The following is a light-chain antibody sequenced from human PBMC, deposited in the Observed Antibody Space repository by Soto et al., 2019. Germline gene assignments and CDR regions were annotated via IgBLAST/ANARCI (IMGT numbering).Light chain of an antibody. V-gene: IGLV2-8*01. CDR1: SSDVAAYNY. J-gene: IGLJ2*01. CDR2: EVS. CDR3: SSYAGNNNLI. Sequence: QSALTQPPSASGSPGQSVTISCTGTSSDVAAYNYVSWYQQHPGKAPKLMIYEVSKRPSGVPDRLSGSKSANTASLTVSGLQAEDEADYYCSSYAGNNNLIFGGGTKLTVL.